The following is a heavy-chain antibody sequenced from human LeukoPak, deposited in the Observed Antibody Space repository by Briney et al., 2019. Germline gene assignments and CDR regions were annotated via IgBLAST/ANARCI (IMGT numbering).Heavy chain of an antibody. Sequence: SETLSLTCAVYGGSFSGHYWTWIRQPPGKGLEWIGEINHSGSTNYNPSLKSRVTISVDTSKNQFSLKVSSVTAADTAVYYCARGRVNYYGSGSYYYYMDVWGKGTTVTISS. J-gene: IGHJ6*03. CDR2: INHSGST. D-gene: IGHD3-10*01. CDR1: GGSFSGHY. CDR3: ARGRVNYYGSGSYYYYMDV. V-gene: IGHV4-34*01.